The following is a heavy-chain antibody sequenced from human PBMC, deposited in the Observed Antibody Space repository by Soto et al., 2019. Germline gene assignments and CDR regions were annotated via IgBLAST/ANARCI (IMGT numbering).Heavy chain of an antibody. Sequence: GESLKISCKGSGYSFTSYWISWVRQMPGKGLEWMGRIDPSDSYTNYSPSFQGHVTISADKSISTAYLQWGSLKASDTAMYYCARHPTSTVVTSYYYGMDVWGQGTTVTVSS. CDR3: ARHPTSTVVTSYYYGMDV. CDR2: IDPSDSYT. J-gene: IGHJ6*02. CDR1: GYSFTSYW. D-gene: IGHD4-17*01. V-gene: IGHV5-10-1*01.